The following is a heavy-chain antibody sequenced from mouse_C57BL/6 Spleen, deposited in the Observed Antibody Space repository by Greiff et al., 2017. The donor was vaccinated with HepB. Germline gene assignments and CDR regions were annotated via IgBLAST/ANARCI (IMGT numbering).Heavy chain of an antibody. Sequence: QVQLQQPGAELVKPGASVKLSCKASGYTFTSYWMHWVKQRPGQGLEWIGMIHPNSGSTNYNEKFKSKATLTVDKSSSTAYMQLSSLTSEDSAVYYCARSRGNYPSFDYWGQGTTLTVSS. D-gene: IGHD2-1*01. CDR2: IHPNSGST. J-gene: IGHJ2*01. V-gene: IGHV1-64*01. CDR1: GYTFTSYW. CDR3: ARSRGNYPSFDY.